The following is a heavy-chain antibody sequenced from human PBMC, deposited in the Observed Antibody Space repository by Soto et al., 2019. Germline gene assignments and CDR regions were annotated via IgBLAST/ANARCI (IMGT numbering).Heavy chain of an antibody. Sequence: QVQLVESGGGVVLPGTSLTLSCAATGFTFSGYDMRWVRQAPGKGLEWVALRSFDGSNEFYADSVKGRFTVSRDNSKNTLYLQMNSLRPEATAVYFCARPLRKYRTPYFDSWGQGTLVTVSP. CDR1: GFTFSGYD. CDR3: ARPLRKYRTPYFDS. V-gene: IGHV3-30*03. J-gene: IGHJ4*02. CDR2: RSFDGSNE. D-gene: IGHD2-15*01.